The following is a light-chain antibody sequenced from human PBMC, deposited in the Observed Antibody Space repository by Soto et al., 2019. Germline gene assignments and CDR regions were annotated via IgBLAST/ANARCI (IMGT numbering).Light chain of an antibody. Sequence: DIQMTQSPSSLSASVGDRVTITCQASQDISNYLNWYQQKPGKAPKLLIYDASNLETGVPSRFSGSGSGTDFTFTISSLQPEDIATSYCQQYDNLPPTCGGGTKVDIK. CDR3: QQYDNLPPT. CDR1: QDISNY. V-gene: IGKV1-33*01. CDR2: DAS. J-gene: IGKJ4*01.